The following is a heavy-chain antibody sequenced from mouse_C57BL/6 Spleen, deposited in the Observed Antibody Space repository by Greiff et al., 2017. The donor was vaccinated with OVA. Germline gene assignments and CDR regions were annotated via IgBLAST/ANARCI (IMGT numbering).Heavy chain of an antibody. Sequence: VQLVESGAELARPGASVKLSCKASGYTFTSYGISWVKQSTGPGLEWIGEIYPRSGNTYYNEKFKGKATLTADKSSSTAYIELRSLASEDSAVYFCARPPRDYWGQGTSVTVSS. J-gene: IGHJ4*01. CDR3: ARPPRDY. CDR2: IYPRSGNT. V-gene: IGHV1-81*01. CDR1: GYTFTSYG.